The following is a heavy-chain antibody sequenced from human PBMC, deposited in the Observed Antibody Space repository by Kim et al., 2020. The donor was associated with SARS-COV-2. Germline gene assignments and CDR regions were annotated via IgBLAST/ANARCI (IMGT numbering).Heavy chain of an antibody. CDR1: GFTFTNAW. CDR2: IKSKADGGTI. V-gene: IGHV3-15*01. Sequence: GGSLRLSCAASGFTFTNAWMSWVRQAPGKGLEWVGRIKSKADGGTIDYAAPVKGRFTISRDDSKDTLYLQMNSLKTEDTAVYYCTTAPGGYSADGDYWGQGTLVTVSS. J-gene: IGHJ4*02. CDR3: TTAPGGYSADGDY. D-gene: IGHD5-12*01.